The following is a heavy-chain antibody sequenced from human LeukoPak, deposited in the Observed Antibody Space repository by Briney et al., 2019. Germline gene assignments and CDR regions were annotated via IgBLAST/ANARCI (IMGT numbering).Heavy chain of an antibody. CDR3: AKEGNGDYYFDY. CDR1: GFTFSSYA. D-gene: IGHD4-17*01. V-gene: IGHV3-23*01. Sequence: GGSLRLSCAASGFTFSSYAMSWVRQAPGKGLGWVSAISGSGDSTYYADAVKGRFTISRDNSKNTLYLQMNSLRAEDTAIYYCAKEGNGDYYFDYWGQGTLVTVSS. CDR2: ISGSGDST. J-gene: IGHJ4*02.